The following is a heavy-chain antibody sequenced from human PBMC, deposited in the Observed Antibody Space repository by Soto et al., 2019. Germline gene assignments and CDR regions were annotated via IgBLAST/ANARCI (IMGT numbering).Heavy chain of an antibody. CDR3: AKDTRTSIVVVITGTLDY. V-gene: IGHV3-30*18. D-gene: IGHD3-22*01. Sequence: QVQLVESGGGVVQPGRSLRLSCAASGFTFSSYGMHWVRQAPGKGLEWLAVISYDGSNKYYADPVKGRFTISRDNSKNTLYLQMNSLRAEDTAVYYCAKDTRTSIVVVITGTLDYWGQGTLVTVSS. J-gene: IGHJ4*02. CDR1: GFTFSSYG. CDR2: ISYDGSNK.